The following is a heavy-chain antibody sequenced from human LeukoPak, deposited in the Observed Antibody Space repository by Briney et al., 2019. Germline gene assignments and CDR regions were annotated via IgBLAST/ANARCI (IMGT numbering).Heavy chain of an antibody. CDR2: INAGNGNT. D-gene: IGHD5-24*01. J-gene: IGHJ4*02. CDR1: GYTFTTYT. CDR3: AREIDGDGYNRSFDY. Sequence: ASVKVSCKASGYTFTTYTMHWVRQAPGQRLEWMGWINAGNGNTKYSQKLQGRVTITRDTSASTAYMDLSSLRSEDTAVYYCAREIDGDGYNRSFDYWGQGTLVTVSS. V-gene: IGHV1-3*01.